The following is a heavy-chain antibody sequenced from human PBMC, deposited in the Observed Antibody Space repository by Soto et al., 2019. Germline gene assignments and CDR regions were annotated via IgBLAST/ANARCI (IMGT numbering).Heavy chain of an antibody. J-gene: IGHJ2*01. Sequence: QVQLVESGGGVVQPGRSLRLSCAASGFTFSSYGMHWVRQAPGKGLEWVAVISYDGSNKYYADSVKGRFTISRDNSKNTLYLQMNSLRAEDTAVYYCAKAGLQEKDDFWSGYPDYWYFDLWGRGTLVTVSS. D-gene: IGHD3-3*01. CDR2: ISYDGSNK. V-gene: IGHV3-30*18. CDR3: AKAGLQEKDDFWSGYPDYWYFDL. CDR1: GFTFSSYG.